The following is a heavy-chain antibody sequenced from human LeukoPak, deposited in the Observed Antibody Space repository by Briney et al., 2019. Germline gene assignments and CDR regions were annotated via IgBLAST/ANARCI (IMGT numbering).Heavy chain of an antibody. Sequence: SETLSLTCAVYGGSFSGYYWSWIRQPPGKGLEWIGEINHSGSTHYNPSLKSRVTVSVDTSKNQFSLKLSSVTAADTAVYYCAVAGTPENWFDPWGQGTLVTVSS. J-gene: IGHJ5*02. V-gene: IGHV4-34*01. CDR2: INHSGST. D-gene: IGHD6-19*01. CDR3: AVAGTPENWFDP. CDR1: GGSFSGYY.